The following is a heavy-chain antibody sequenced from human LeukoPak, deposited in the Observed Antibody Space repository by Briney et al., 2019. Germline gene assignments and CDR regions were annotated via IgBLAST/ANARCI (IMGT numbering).Heavy chain of an antibody. D-gene: IGHD3-22*01. CDR2: IYPGDSDT. CDR1: GYSFTSYW. J-gene: IGHJ3*01. V-gene: IGHV5-51*01. Sequence: GESLKISCKGSGYSFTSYWIGWVRQMPGKGLEWMGIIYPGDSDTRYSPSFQGQVTISADKSSSTAYLQWSSLKASDTAMYYCARDSASYYYDSSGYYPWGQGTMVTVSS. CDR3: ARDSASYYYDSSGYYP.